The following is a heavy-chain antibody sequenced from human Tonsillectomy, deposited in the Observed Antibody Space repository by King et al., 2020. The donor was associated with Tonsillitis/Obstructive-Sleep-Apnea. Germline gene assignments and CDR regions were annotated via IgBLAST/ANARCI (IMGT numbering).Heavy chain of an antibody. V-gene: IGHV4-59*01. Sequence: QLQESGPGLVKPSETLSITCTVSGGSISSYYWSWIRQPPGKGLEWIGYIYYSGSPNYNPSLKSRVTISVDTSKKQFSLKLSSVTAADTAVYYCARDMVLEAGGNAFDIWGHGTMVTVSS. CDR2: IYYSGSP. D-gene: IGHD2-8*01. J-gene: IGHJ3*02. CDR3: ARDMVLEAGGNAFDI. CDR1: GGSISSYY.